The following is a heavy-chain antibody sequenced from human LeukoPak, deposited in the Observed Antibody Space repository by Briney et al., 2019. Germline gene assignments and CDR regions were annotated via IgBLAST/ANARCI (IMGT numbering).Heavy chain of an antibody. J-gene: IGHJ6*03. CDR2: IYSGGST. CDR3: ASGSGSYRTPYYYMDV. CDR1: GFTFSSNY. D-gene: IGHD3-10*01. Sequence: GGSLRPSCAASGFTFSSNYMSWVRQAPGKGLEWVSVIYSGGSTYYADSVKGRFTISRDNSKNTLYLQMNSLRAEDTAVYYCASGSGSYRTPYYYMDVWGTGTTVTVSS. V-gene: IGHV3-53*01.